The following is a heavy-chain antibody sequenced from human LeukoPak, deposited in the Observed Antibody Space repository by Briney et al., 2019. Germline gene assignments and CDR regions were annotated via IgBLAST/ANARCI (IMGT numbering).Heavy chain of an antibody. Sequence: GGSLRLSCAASGFTFSSYAMHWVRQAPGKGLEWVAVISYDGSNKYYADSVKGRFTISRDNSKNTLYLQMNSLRVEDTAVYYCAKGRVTGTTYYFDYWGQGTLVTVSS. D-gene: IGHD1-20*01. V-gene: IGHV3-30-3*01. CDR2: ISYDGSNK. CDR1: GFTFSSYA. CDR3: AKGRVTGTTYYFDY. J-gene: IGHJ4*02.